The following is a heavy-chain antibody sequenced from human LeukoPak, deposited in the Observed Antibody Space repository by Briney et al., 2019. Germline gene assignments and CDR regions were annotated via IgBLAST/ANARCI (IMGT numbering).Heavy chain of an antibody. J-gene: IGHJ3*02. V-gene: IGHV4-39*01. Sequence: SETLSLTCTVSGGSISSSSYYWGWIRQPPGKGLEWIGSIYYSGSTYYNPSLKSRVTISVDTSKNQFSLKLSSVTAADTAVYYCARLRITMIVVVTYYVGRFDIWGQGTMVTVSS. D-gene: IGHD3-22*01. CDR1: GGSISSSSYY. CDR2: IYYSGST. CDR3: ARLRITMIVVVTYYVGRFDI.